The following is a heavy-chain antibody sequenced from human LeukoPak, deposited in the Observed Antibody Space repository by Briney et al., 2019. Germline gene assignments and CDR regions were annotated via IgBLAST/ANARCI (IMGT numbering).Heavy chain of an antibody. V-gene: IGHV4-39*01. CDR2: VHYSGST. J-gene: IGHJ3*02. D-gene: IGHD5-12*01. Sequence: SETLSLTCSVSGGSISSSSYFWGWIRQPPGKGLEWIASVHYSGSTYYNPSLKSRVTISIDTSKNQFSLKLTSVTAADTAVYYCARQGWLDAFDIWGQGTMVTVSS. CDR3: ARQGWLDAFDI. CDR1: GGSISSSSYF.